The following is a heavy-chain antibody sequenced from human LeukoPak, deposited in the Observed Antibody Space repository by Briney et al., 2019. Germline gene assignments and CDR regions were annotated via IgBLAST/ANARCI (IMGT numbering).Heavy chain of an antibody. Sequence: GGSLRLSCAASGFTFSTYAMSWVRQAPGKGLEWVSGISDSGDYTYYADSVKGRFTISRDNSTNTLYLQMNSLRAEDTAIYYCAKPSGILLITNPQSWGQGTLVTVSS. CDR1: GFTFSTYA. D-gene: IGHD1-26*01. J-gene: IGHJ5*02. CDR2: ISDSGDYT. CDR3: AKPSGILLITNPQS. V-gene: IGHV3-23*01.